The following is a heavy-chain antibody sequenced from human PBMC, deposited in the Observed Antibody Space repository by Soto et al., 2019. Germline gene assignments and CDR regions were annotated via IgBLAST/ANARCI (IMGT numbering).Heavy chain of an antibody. V-gene: IGHV4-34*01. CDR2: INHSGST. CDR3: ASFMVRGVITDWFDP. J-gene: IGHJ5*02. CDR1: GGSFSGYY. D-gene: IGHD3-10*01. Sequence: SETLSLTCAVYGGSFSGYYWSWIRQPPGKGLEWIGEINHSGSTNYNPSLKSRVTISVDTSKNQFSLKLSSVTAADTAVYYCASFMVRGVITDWFDPRGQGTLVTVSS.